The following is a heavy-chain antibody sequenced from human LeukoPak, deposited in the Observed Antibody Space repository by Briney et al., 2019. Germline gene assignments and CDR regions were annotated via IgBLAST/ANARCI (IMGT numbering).Heavy chain of an antibody. CDR2: IKQDGSEK. V-gene: IGHV3-7*03. CDR3: ARGQTTVTN. D-gene: IGHD4-17*01. J-gene: IGHJ4*02. CDR1: GFTFSSYA. Sequence: GGSLRLSCAASGFTFSSYAMSWVRQAPGKGLEWVANIKQDGSEKYYVDSVKGRFTISRDNAKNSLYLQMSSLRAEDTAVYYCARGQTTVTNWGQGTLVTVSS.